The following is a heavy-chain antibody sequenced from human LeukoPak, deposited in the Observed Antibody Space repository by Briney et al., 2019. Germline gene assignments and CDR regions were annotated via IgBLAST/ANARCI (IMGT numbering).Heavy chain of an antibody. Sequence: QPGGSLRLSCAASGFQFTNYWMTGVRQAPGKGREGVAIIKSDGSDKYDVDSVKGRFTISIDNAKNSLYLQMNSLRAEDTAFYYCAKNGGWTFDYWGQGILVTVSS. CDR2: IKSDGSDK. CDR1: GFQFTNYW. J-gene: IGHJ4*02. V-gene: IGHV3-7*03. D-gene: IGHD6-19*01. CDR3: AKNGGWTFDY.